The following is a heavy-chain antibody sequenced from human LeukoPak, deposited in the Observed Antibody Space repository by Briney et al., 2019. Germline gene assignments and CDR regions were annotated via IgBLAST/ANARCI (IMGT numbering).Heavy chain of an antibody. V-gene: IGHV3-21*01. J-gene: IGHJ5*02. CDR3: AKGPYCTNGVCYPTRWFDP. CDR1: GFTFNNYS. D-gene: IGHD2-8*01. Sequence: GGSLRLSCAASGFTFNNYSMNWVRQAPGKGLEWVSSISTSSDYIFYADSLKGRFTISRDNSKNTLYLQMNSPRAEDTAVYYCAKGPYCTNGVCYPTRWFDPWGQGTLVTVSS. CDR2: ISTSSDYI.